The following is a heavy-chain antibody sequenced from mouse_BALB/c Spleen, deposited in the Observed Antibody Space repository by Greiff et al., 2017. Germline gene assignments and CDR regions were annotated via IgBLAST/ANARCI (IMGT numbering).Heavy chain of an antibody. CDR3: ARDRGAITRAMDY. J-gene: IGHJ4*01. CDR2: ISDGGSYT. CDR1: GFTFSDYY. V-gene: IGHV5-4*02. D-gene: IGHD2-4*01. Sequence: EVMPVESGGGLVKPGGSLKLSCAASGFTFSDYYMYWVRQTPEKRLEWVATISDGGSYTYYPDSVKGRFTISRDNAKNNLYLQMSSLKSEDTAMYYCARDRGAITRAMDYWGQGTSVTVSS.